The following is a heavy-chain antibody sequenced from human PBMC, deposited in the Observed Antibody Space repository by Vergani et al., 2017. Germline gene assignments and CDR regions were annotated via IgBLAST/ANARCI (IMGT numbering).Heavy chain of an antibody. J-gene: IGHJ5*02. CDR1: GFTFDDYA. Sequence: EVQLLESGGGLVQPGGSLRLSCAASGFTFDDYAMHWVRQAPGKGLEWVSGISWNSGSIGYADSVKGRFTISRDNAKNSLYLQMNSLRAEDTALYYCAKDYRDQNYDFWAWGQGTLVTVSS. CDR2: ISWNSGSI. D-gene: IGHD3-3*01. CDR3: AKDYRDQNYDFWA. V-gene: IGHV3-9*01.